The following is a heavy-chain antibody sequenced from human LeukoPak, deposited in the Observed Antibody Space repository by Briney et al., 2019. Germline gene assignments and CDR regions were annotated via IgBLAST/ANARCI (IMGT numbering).Heavy chain of an antibody. CDR3: TRDHCTSINCYEYNYYGMDV. Sequence: ASLKVSCKASGYTFTAYYIHWVRRAPGQGLEWMGWINPNSDGTESAQKFQGRVTMTRDTSISTAYMELSRLRSDDTAVYYCTRDHCTSINCYEYNYYGMDVWGQGTTVTVSS. CDR1: GYTFTAYY. V-gene: IGHV1-2*02. J-gene: IGHJ6*02. CDR2: INPNSDGT. D-gene: IGHD2-2*01.